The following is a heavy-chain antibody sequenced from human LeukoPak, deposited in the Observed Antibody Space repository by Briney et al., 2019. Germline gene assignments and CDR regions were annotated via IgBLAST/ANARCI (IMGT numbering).Heavy chain of an antibody. CDR2: ISSSSSTI. CDR3: AAEGGLL. J-gene: IGHJ4*02. Sequence: GGSLRLSRAASGFTFSSFILNWVRQAPGKGLECISFISSSSSTIYYADSVKGRFTISRDNAKNSLYLQMNSLRDEDTAVYYRAAEGGLLGGQGTLVTVSS. D-gene: IGHD3-16*01. V-gene: IGHV3-48*02. CDR1: GFTFSSFI.